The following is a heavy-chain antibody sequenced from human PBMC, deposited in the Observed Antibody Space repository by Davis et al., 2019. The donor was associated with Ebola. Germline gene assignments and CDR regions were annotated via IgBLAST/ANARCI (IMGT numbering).Heavy chain of an antibody. V-gene: IGHV1-58*02. Sequence: SVKVSCKAFGFTFSGSGMQWVRQARGQRLEWIGSIVVGSGNTNYAQKFRQRVIMTRDMSTSTVYMELRSLRFEDTAVYYCAASAGTVGKFDFWGQGTVVTVSA. J-gene: IGHJ4*02. CDR1: GFTFSGSG. CDR3: AASAGTVGKFDF. D-gene: IGHD1-14*01. CDR2: IVVGSGNT.